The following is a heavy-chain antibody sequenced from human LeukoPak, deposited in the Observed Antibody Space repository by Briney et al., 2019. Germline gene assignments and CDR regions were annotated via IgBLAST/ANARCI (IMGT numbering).Heavy chain of an antibody. V-gene: IGHV3-21*01. CDR1: GFTFSSYS. D-gene: IGHD6-19*01. CDR3: ARDLMAVAGTGFVY. J-gene: IGHJ4*02. Sequence: GGSLRLSCAASGFTFSSYSMNWVRQAPGKGLEWVSSISRGGDYTYSEDSVKGRFTISRDNAKDSLYLQLNSLRAEDTAVYYCARDLMAVAGTGFVYGGQGPLVTVSS. CDR2: ISRGGDYT.